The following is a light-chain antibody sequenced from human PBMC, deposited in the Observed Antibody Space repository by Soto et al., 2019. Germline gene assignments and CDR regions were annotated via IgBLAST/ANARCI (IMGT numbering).Light chain of an antibody. Sequence: QSALTQPPSVSGSPGQSVTISCTGTSSDVGSYNRVSWYQQPPGTAPKLMIYEVTNRPSGVPDRFSGSKSGNTASLTISGLQAEDEAYYFCSSFTSSRTLVFGGGIKLTVL. J-gene: IGLJ2*01. V-gene: IGLV2-18*02. CDR2: EVT. CDR1: SSDVGSYNR. CDR3: SSFTSSRTLV.